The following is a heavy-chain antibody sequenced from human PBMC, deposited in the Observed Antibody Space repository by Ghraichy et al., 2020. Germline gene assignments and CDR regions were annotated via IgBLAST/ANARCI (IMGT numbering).Heavy chain of an antibody. Sequence: ASVKVSCKASGYTLATFGISWVRQAPGHGLEWMGWISGYNGNTKYAQRFQGRVTMTTDISTSTAYLELRSLTSDDTAIYYCARERQWLELHYFDSWGQGTVVTVSS. D-gene: IGHD6-19*01. J-gene: IGHJ4*02. CDR1: GYTLATFG. CDR2: ISGYNGNT. CDR3: ARERQWLELHYFDS. V-gene: IGHV1-18*04.